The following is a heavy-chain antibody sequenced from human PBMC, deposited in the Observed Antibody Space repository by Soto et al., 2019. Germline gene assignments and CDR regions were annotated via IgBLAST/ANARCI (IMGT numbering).Heavy chain of an antibody. CDR2: TYYRSKWYN. V-gene: IGHV6-1*01. CDR3: ARGDHDFWSGYDAFDI. J-gene: IGHJ3*02. D-gene: IGHD3-3*01. CDR1: GDSVSSNSAA. Sequence: SQSLSLTCAISGDSVSSNSAAWNWIRQSPSRGLEWLGRTYYRSKWYNDYAVSVKSRITINPDTSKNQFSLQLNSVTPEDTAVYYCARGDHDFWSGYDAFDIWGQGTMVTVSS.